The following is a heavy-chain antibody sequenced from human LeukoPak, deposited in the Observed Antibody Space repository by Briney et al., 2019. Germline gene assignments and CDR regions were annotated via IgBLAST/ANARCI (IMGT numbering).Heavy chain of an antibody. Sequence: GGSLRLSCAASGFTFDDYARHGVRQAPGKGLEGVSGISWNSGSIGYADSVKGRFTISRDNAKNSLYLQMNSLRAEDTALYYCLSITMVRGVIVGYWGQGTLVTVSS. J-gene: IGHJ4*02. V-gene: IGHV3-9*01. CDR2: ISWNSGSI. CDR1: GFTFDDYA. CDR3: LSITMVRGVIVGY. D-gene: IGHD3-10*01.